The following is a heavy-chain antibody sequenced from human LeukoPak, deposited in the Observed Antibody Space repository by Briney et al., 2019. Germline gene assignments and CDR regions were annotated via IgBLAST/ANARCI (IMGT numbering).Heavy chain of an antibody. CDR2: TSAYNGNT. CDR3: ARDPSNSSGYHAHFDS. CDR1: GYTFTSYG. J-gene: IGHJ4*02. Sequence: GASVKVSCKASGYTFTSYGISWVRQAPGQWLELMGGTSAYNGNTIYAQKLQGRVTMATDTSTSTAYMELRSLRSDDTAVYYCARDPSNSSGYHAHFDSWGQGTLVTVSS. V-gene: IGHV1-18*01. D-gene: IGHD3-22*01.